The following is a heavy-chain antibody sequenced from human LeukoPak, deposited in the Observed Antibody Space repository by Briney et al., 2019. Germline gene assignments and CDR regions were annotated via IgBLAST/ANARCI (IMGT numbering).Heavy chain of an antibody. CDR1: RFTFSSYA. D-gene: IGHD3-10*01. V-gene: IGHV3-23*01. CDR2: ISGSGGST. J-gene: IGHJ4*02. CDR3: AKGGSMVRGLYYFDY. Sequence: PGGSLRLSCAASRFTFSSYAMSCVRQAPGKGLECVSAISGSGGSTYYADSVKGRFTISRDNSKNTLYLQMNSLRAEDTAVYYCAKGGSMVRGLYYFDYWGQGTLVTVSS.